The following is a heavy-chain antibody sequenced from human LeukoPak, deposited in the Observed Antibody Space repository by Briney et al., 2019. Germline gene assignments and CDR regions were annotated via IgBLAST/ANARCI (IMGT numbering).Heavy chain of an antibody. CDR3: ARRIQGMAPYYFDY. V-gene: IGHV3-74*01. Sequence: GGSLRLSCTASGFTFSSYWMHWVRQAPGKGLVWVSRINSDGGSTSYADSVEGRFTISRDNAKNTLYLQMNSLRAEDTAAYYCARRIQGMAPYYFDYWGQGTLVTVSS. J-gene: IGHJ4*02. D-gene: IGHD5-24*01. CDR1: GFTFSSYW. CDR2: INSDGGST.